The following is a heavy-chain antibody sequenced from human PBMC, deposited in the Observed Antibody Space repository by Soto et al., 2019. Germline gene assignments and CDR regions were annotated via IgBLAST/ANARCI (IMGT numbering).Heavy chain of an antibody. Sequence: GASVKVSCKVSGYTLTELSMHWVRQAPGKGLEWMGGFDPEDGETIYAQKFQGRVTMTEDTSTDTAYMELSSLRSEDTAVYYCATVGLLYDFWSGYPPPPFDPWGQGTLVTVSS. D-gene: IGHD3-3*01. CDR1: GYTLTELS. V-gene: IGHV1-24*01. CDR3: ATVGLLYDFWSGYPPPPFDP. J-gene: IGHJ5*02. CDR2: FDPEDGET.